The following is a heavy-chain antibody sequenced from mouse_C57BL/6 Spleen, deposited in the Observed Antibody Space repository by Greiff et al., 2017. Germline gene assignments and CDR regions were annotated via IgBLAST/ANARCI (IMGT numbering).Heavy chain of an antibody. CDR1: GYTFTDYN. V-gene: IGHV1-22*01. CDR2: INPNNGGT. D-gene: IGHD2-3*01. J-gene: IGHJ2*01. Sequence: VQLQQSGPELVKPGASVKMSCKASGYTFTDYNMHWVKQSHGKSLEWIGYINPNNGGTSYNQKFKGKATLTVNKSSSTAYMELRSLTSEDSAVYYCAREGDIGAYDGYYWGQGTTLTVSS. CDR3: AREGDIGAYDGYY.